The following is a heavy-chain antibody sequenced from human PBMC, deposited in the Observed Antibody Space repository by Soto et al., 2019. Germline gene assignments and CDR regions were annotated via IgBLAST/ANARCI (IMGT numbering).Heavy chain of an antibody. V-gene: IGHV3-11*01. CDR2: ISSSGSTI. J-gene: IGHJ4*02. CDR1: GFTFSDYY. D-gene: IGHD5-18*01. Sequence: GGSLRLSCAASGFTFSDYYMSWIRQAPGKGLEWVSYISSSGSTIYYADSVKGRFTISRDNAKNSLYLQMNSLRAEDTAVYYCARSRPLDYSYSLYYFDYWGQGTLVTSPQ. CDR3: ARSRPLDYSYSLYYFDY.